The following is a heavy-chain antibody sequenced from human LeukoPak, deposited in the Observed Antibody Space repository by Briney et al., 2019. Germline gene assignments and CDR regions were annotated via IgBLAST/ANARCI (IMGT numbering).Heavy chain of an antibody. V-gene: IGHV4-34*01. CDR2: INHSGST. CDR1: GGSFSGYY. D-gene: IGHD4-11*01. J-gene: IGHJ5*02. Sequence: SETLSLTCAVYGGSFSGYYWSWIRQPPGKGLEWIGEINHSGSTNYNPSLKSRVTISVDTSKNQFSLKLSSVTAADTAVYYCARHFHDYSGFDPWGQGTLVTVSS. CDR3: ARHFHDYSGFDP.